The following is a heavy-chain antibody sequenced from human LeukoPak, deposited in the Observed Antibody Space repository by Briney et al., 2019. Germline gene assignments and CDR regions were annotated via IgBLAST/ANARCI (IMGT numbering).Heavy chain of an antibody. J-gene: IGHJ4*02. Sequence: ASVKVSCKASGYTFTSYGISWLRQAPGQGLEWMGWISAYNGNTNYAQKLQGRVTMTTDTSTSTAYMELRSLRSDDTAVYYCARDFEYQLLSPFDYWGQGTLVTVSS. V-gene: IGHV1-18*01. CDR1: GYTFTSYG. CDR3: ARDFEYQLLSPFDY. D-gene: IGHD2-2*01. CDR2: ISAYNGNT.